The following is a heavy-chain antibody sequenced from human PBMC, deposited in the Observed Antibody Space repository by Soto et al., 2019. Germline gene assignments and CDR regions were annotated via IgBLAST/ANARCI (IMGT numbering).Heavy chain of an antibody. V-gene: IGHV1-69*13. CDR3: ARLGGCCGSTRCYGSYGMDV. Sequence: GASVKVSCKASGGTFSSYAISWVRQAPGQGLEWMGGIIPIFGTANYAQEFQGRVTITADESTSTAYMELSSLRSEDTAVYYCARLGGCCGSTRCYGSYGMDVWGQGTTVTVSS. CDR1: GGTFSSYA. CDR2: IIPIFGTA. D-gene: IGHD2-2*01. J-gene: IGHJ6*02.